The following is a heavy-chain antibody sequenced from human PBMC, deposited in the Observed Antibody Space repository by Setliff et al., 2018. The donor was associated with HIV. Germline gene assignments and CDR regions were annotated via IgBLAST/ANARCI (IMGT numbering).Heavy chain of an antibody. CDR3: ARGALSLTMTKLLSFFDS. Sequence: PSETLSLTCAVSGGSVSSSNWWSWVRQPPGKGLEWIGEIYHSGNTNYNPSLKSRVTISVVTSKSHFSLKMTSVTAADTAIYFCARGALSLTMTKLLSFFDSWGQGTQVTVSS. V-gene: IGHV4-4*02. D-gene: IGHD3-22*01. J-gene: IGHJ4*02. CDR1: GGSVSSSNW. CDR2: IYHSGNT.